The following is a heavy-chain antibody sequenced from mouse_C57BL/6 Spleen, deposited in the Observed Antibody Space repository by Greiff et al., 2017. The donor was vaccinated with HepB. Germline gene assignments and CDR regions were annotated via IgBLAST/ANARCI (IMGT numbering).Heavy chain of an antibody. CDR1: GFPFSSYA. V-gene: IGHV5-9-1*02. CDR2: FSSGGDYI. D-gene: IGHD2-2*01. Sequence: EVKLVESGDGLVQPVGSLKLSCAASGFPFSSYAMSCVRQTPEKRLEWVAYFSSGGDYIYYADTVKCRCTISRDNAMNTLYLQMSSLKSSDTAMYYCTRSVGYYFDYWGQGTTLTVSS. J-gene: IGHJ2*01. CDR3: TRSVGYYFDY.